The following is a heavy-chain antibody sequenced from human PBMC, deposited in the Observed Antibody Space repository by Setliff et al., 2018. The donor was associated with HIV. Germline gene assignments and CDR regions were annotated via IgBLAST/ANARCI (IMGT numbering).Heavy chain of an antibody. CDR1: GFTFSTYG. CDR2: ISNDGRNQ. V-gene: IGHV3-30*03. Sequence: GGSLRLSCVGSGFTFSTYGMHWVRQAPGKGLEWVAVISNDGRNQYYADSVKGRFTVSRDNSKNTLYLQMNSLRADDTAVYYCARRAFYYYMDVWGKGTTVTVSS. CDR3: ARRAFYYYMDV. D-gene: IGHD1-26*01. J-gene: IGHJ6*03.